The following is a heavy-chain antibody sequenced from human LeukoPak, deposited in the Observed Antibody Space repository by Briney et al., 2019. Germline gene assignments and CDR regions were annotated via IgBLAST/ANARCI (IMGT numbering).Heavy chain of an antibody. V-gene: IGHV4-39*01. D-gene: IGHD2-15*01. CDR3: ARHCSDSNCYRLDAFDI. CDR2: IYYSGST. J-gene: IGHJ3*02. CDR1: GGSISTTTYY. Sequence: SETLSLTCTVSGGSISTTTYYWDWIRQPPGKGLEYVGSIYYSGSTYYTPSLKSRVTISIDTAKKQFSLKLISVTAADTAVYFCARHCSDSNCYRLDAFDIWGQGTLVTVSS.